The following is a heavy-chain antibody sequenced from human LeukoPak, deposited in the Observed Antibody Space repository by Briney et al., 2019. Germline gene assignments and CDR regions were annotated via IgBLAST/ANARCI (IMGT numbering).Heavy chain of an antibody. CDR3: ARHEKLGQFDY. V-gene: IGHV4-59*08. Sequence: SETLSLTCTVSGGSISSYFWSWIRQPPGKGLEWIGYVYYSGSANYNPSLKSRVTISVDTSKNQFSLKLSSVTAADTAVYYCARHEKLGQFDYWGQGTLVTVSS. CDR1: GGSISSYF. CDR2: VYYSGSA. J-gene: IGHJ4*02. D-gene: IGHD3-10*01.